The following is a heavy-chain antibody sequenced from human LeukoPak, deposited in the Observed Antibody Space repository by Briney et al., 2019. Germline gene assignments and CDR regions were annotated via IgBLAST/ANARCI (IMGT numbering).Heavy chain of an antibody. CDR1: GGSISSGSYY. J-gene: IGHJ6*03. CDR2: IYTSGST. V-gene: IGHV4-61*02. Sequence: PSETLSLTCTVSGGSISSGSYYWSWIRQPAGKGLEWIGRIYTSGSTNYNPSLKSRVTISVDTSKNQFSLKLSSVTAADTAVYYCARLEYYDFWSGGLYYMDVWGKGTTVTVSS. D-gene: IGHD3-3*01. CDR3: ARLEYYDFWSGGLYYMDV.